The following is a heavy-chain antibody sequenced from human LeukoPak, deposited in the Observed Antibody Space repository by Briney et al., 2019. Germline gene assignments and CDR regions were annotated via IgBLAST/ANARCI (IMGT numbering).Heavy chain of an antibody. Sequence: GGSLRLSCAASGFNYSSYTMNWVRQAPGMGLEWLSYISAGRGITYYADSVKGRFTISRDNAKNSLYLQMNSLRAEDTAVYYCVRGSLASGVVVYYYYYLDVWGKGTTVTVSS. V-gene: IGHV3-48*01. CDR3: VRGSLASGVVVYYYYYLDV. CDR2: ISAGRGIT. D-gene: IGHD3-3*01. J-gene: IGHJ6*03. CDR1: GFNYSSYT.